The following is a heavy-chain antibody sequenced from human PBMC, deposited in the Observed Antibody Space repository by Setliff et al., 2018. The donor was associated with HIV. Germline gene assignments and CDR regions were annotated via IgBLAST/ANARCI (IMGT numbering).Heavy chain of an antibody. Sequence: SETLSLTCAVYGGSFSGYYWSWIRQPPGKGLEWIGEINHSGSTNYNPSLRSRVTTSVDTSKNQFSLKLSSVTAADTAVYYCARGPRYGSGTPFDYWGQGTLVTVSS. J-gene: IGHJ4*02. CDR1: GGSFSGYY. D-gene: IGHD3-10*01. V-gene: IGHV4-34*01. CDR2: INHSGST. CDR3: ARGPRYGSGTPFDY.